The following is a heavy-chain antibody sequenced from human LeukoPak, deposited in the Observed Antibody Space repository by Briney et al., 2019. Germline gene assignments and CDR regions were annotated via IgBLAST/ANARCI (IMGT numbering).Heavy chain of an antibody. V-gene: IGHV1-2*02. J-gene: IGHJ4*02. CDR1: GYTFTGYY. Sequence: ASVKVSCRASGYTFTGYYMHWVRQAPGQGLERMGWINPNSGGTNYAQKFQGRVTMTRDTSISTAYMELSRLRSDDTAVYYCARLVGITIFGVVQYYFDYWGQGTLVTVSS. CDR2: INPNSGGT. D-gene: IGHD3-3*01. CDR3: ARLVGITIFGVVQYYFDY.